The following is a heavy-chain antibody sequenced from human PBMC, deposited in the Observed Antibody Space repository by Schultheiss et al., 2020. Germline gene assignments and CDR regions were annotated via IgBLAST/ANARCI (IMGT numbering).Heavy chain of an antibody. CDR1: GFSINSEW. J-gene: IGHJ3*02. CDR3: ARGGKRELLFIHI. CDR2: IKPDGSEK. Sequence: GESLRLSCAASGFSINSEWMSWVRQAPGKGLEWVANIKPDGSEKYYVDSVKGRFTISRDNAKNSLYLQMNSLRAEDTAVYYCARGGKRELLFIHIWGQGTMVTGSS. D-gene: IGHD1-26*01. V-gene: IGHV3-7*01.